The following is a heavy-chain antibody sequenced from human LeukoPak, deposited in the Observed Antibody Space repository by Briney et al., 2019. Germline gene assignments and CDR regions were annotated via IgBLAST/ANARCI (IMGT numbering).Heavy chain of an antibody. Sequence: GGSLRLSCAASGFTFSSYGMSWVRQAPGKGLEWVSAISGSGGSTYYADSVKGRFTISRDNSKNTLYLQMNSLRAEDTAVYYCVTHMLRLGELSLTYWGQGTLVTVSS. CDR2: ISGSGGST. V-gene: IGHV3-23*01. CDR3: VTHMLRLGELSLTY. J-gene: IGHJ4*02. D-gene: IGHD3-16*02. CDR1: GFTFSSYG.